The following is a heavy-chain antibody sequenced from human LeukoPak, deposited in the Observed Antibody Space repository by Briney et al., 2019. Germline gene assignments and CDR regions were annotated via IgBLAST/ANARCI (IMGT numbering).Heavy chain of an antibody. CDR1: GGSISSYY. CDR2: IYYSGST. CDR3: ARDVTPYDSSGYYYEGNWFDP. Sequence: SETLSLTCTVSGGSISSYYWSWIRQPPGKGLEWIGYIYYSGSTYYNPSLKSRVTISVDTSKNQFSLKLSSVTAADTAVYYCARDVTPYDSSGYYYEGNWFDPWGQGTLVTVSS. J-gene: IGHJ5*02. D-gene: IGHD3-22*01. V-gene: IGHV4-59*12.